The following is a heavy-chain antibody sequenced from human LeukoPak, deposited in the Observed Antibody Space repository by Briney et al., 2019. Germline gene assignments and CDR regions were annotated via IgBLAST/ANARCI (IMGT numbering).Heavy chain of an antibody. CDR2: IYYSGST. Sequence: SETLSLTCTVSGGSISSSSYYWGWIRQPPGKGLEWIGSIYYSGSTYYNPSLKSRVTISVDTSKNQFSLKLSSVTAADTAVYYCARLVMVRYCSGGSCLSFDYWGQGTLVTVSS. CDR1: GGSISSSSYY. J-gene: IGHJ4*02. CDR3: ARLVMVRYCSGGSCLSFDY. D-gene: IGHD2-15*01. V-gene: IGHV4-39*01.